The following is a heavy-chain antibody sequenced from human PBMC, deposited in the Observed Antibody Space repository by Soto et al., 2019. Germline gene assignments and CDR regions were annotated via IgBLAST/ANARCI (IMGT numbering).Heavy chain of an antibody. CDR3: ARDGMEEWLRAKEGPILDY. CDR2: ISYDGSNK. D-gene: IGHD5-12*01. J-gene: IGHJ4*02. Sequence: GGSLRLSCAASGFTFSSYAMHWVRQAPGKGLEWVAVISYDGSNKYYADSVKGRFTISRDNSKNTLYLQMNSLRAEDTAVYYCARDGMEEWLRAKEGPILDYWGQGTLVTVSS. V-gene: IGHV3-30-3*01. CDR1: GFTFSSYA.